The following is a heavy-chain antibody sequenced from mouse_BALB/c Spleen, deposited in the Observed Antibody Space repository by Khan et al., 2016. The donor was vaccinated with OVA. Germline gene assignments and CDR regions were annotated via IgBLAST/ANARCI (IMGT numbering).Heavy chain of an antibody. J-gene: IGHJ4*01. V-gene: IGHV1S137*01. CDR1: GYTFTDYA. CDR2: ISTYYDDA. CDR3: ARNYDGTRNAMDY. D-gene: IGHD1-1*01. Sequence: QVQLKQSGAELVRPGVSVKISCKGSGYTFTDYAMHWVKQSHAKSLEWIGVISTYYDDASYNQKFKGKATMTVDKSSSTAYMELARLTSEDSAIYYGARNYDGTRNAMDYWGQGTSVTVAS.